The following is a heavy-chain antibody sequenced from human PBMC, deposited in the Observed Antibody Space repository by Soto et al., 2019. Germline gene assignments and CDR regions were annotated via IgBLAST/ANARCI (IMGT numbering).Heavy chain of an antibody. CDR2: IYYRRNT. CDR1: GGSISSSSYY. CDR3: AREGGGYCSGGSCQVDY. D-gene: IGHD2-15*01. J-gene: IGHJ4*02. Sequence: QLQLQESGPGLVKPSETLSLTCTVSGGSISSSSYYWGWIRQPPGKGLEWIGSIYYRRNTYYNPSLKSRVTMSVDTSKNQFSLKLSSVTAADTAVYYCAREGGGYCSGGSCQVDYWGQGTLVTVSS. V-gene: IGHV4-39*02.